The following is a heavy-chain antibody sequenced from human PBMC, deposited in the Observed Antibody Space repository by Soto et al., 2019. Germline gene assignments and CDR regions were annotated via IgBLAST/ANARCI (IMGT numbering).Heavy chain of an antibody. CDR2: IYYSGST. Sequence: QVQLQESDPGLVKPSQTLSLTCTVSGGSISSGGYYWSWIRQQPGKGLEWIGYIYYSGSTYYNPSLKSRVTISVDTSKNQFSLKLSSVTAADTAVYYCARVSVEGGPFDYWGQGTLVTVSS. CDR3: ARVSVEGGPFDY. V-gene: IGHV4-31*03. J-gene: IGHJ4*02. CDR1: GGSISSGGYY. D-gene: IGHD2-15*01.